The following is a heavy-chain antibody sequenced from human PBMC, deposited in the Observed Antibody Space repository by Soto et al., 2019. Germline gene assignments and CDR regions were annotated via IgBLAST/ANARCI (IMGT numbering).Heavy chain of an antibody. D-gene: IGHD2-2*01. Sequence: PGGSLRLSCAASGFTFSSYSMNWVRQAPGKGLEWVSSISSSSSYIYYADSVKGRFTISRDNAKNSLYLQMNSLRAEDTAVYYCARDLHCSSTSCYAEDAFDIWGQGTMVTVSS. V-gene: IGHV3-21*01. J-gene: IGHJ3*02. CDR2: ISSSSSYI. CDR3: ARDLHCSSTSCYAEDAFDI. CDR1: GFTFSSYS.